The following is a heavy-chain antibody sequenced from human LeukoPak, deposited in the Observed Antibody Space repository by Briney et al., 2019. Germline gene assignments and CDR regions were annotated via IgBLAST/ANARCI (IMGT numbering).Heavy chain of an antibody. Sequence: SETLSLTCAVYGGSFSGYYWSWIRQPPGKGLEWIGEINHSGSTNYNPSLKSRVTISVDTSKNQFSLKLSSVTAADTAVYYCARAAYYYDSSGYYSGAYAFDIWGQGTMVTVSS. CDR2: INHSGST. V-gene: IGHV4-34*01. CDR1: GGSFSGYY. J-gene: IGHJ3*02. D-gene: IGHD3-22*01. CDR3: ARAAYYYDSSGYYSGAYAFDI.